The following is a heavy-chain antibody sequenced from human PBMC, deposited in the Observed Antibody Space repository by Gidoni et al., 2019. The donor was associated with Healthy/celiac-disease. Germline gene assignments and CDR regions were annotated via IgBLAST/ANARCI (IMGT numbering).Heavy chain of an antibody. Sequence: QVQLVQSGAEVKKPGSSVKVSCKAAGGTFSSYAISWVRQAPGQGLEWMGGIIPIFGPAHYAQQFQGRVTITADESPSTAYLELSSLRSEDTAVYYCAGGLEPRPYSYGMDVWGQGTTVTVSS. CDR3: AGGLEPRPYSYGMDV. CDR1: GGTFSSYA. D-gene: IGHD1-1*01. V-gene: IGHV1-69*01. CDR2: IIPIFGPA. J-gene: IGHJ6*02.